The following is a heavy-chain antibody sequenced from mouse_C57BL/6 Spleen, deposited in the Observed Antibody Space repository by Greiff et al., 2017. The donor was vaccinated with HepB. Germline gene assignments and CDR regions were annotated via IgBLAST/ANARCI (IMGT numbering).Heavy chain of an antibody. D-gene: IGHD1-1*01. V-gene: IGHV4-1*01. CDR2: INPDSSTI. J-gene: IGHJ4*01. CDR3: ARGEGILRGYAMDY. Sequence: SASGIDFSRYWMSWVRRAPGKGLEWIGEINPDSSTINYAPSLKDKFIISRDNAKNTLYLQMSKVRSEDTALYYCARGEGILRGYAMDYWGQGTSVTVSS. CDR1: GIDFSRYW.